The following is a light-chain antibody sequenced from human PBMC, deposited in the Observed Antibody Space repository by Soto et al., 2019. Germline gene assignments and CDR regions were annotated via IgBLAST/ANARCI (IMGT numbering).Light chain of an antibody. CDR2: GNS. CDR3: QSYDSRSNWV. V-gene: IGLV1-40*01. Sequence: QSVLTQPPSVSGAPGQRVTISCTGSSSNIGAGYDVHWYQQLPGTAPKLLIYGNSNRPSGVPDRFSGSKSGTSASLAITGLRAEYEADYYCQSYDSRSNWVFGGGTKLTVL. CDR1: SSNIGAGYD. J-gene: IGLJ3*02.